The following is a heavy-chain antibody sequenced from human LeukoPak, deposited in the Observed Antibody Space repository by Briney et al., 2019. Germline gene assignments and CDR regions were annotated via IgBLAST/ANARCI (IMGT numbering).Heavy chain of an antibody. CDR1: GGSISSSSYY. CDR2: IYYSGST. V-gene: IGHV4-39*07. J-gene: IGHJ5*02. D-gene: IGHD6-13*01. Sequence: SETLSLTCTVSGGSISSSSYYWGWIRQPPGKGLEWIGSIYYSGSTYYNPSLKSRVTISVGTSKNQFSLKLSSVTAADTAVYYCARKIAAAGTSWFDPWGQGTLVTVSS. CDR3: ARKIAAAGTSWFDP.